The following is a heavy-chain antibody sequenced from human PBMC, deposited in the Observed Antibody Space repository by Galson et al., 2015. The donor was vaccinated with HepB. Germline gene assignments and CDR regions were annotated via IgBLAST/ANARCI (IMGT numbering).Heavy chain of an antibody. CDR2: IKQDGNER. CDR3: AREGSGFYGGFEF. CDR1: GFAFSDYW. Sequence: SLRLSCAASGFAFSDYWMAWVRQAPGKRLEWVANIKQDGNERYYVDSVKGRFTIPRDNARNSVSLQLNSLRAEDTAIYYCAREGSGFYGGFEFWGRGTLVAVSS. J-gene: IGHJ4*02. D-gene: IGHD4-23*01. V-gene: IGHV3-7*03.